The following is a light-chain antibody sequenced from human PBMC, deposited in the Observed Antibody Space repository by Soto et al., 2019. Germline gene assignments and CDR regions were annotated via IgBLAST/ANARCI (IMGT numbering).Light chain of an antibody. V-gene: IGLV2-23*01. CDR3: CSYAGTSTYV. CDR1: SSDVGSYNL. Sequence: QSVLTQPASVSESPGQSITISCNGTSSDVGSYNLVSWYQQHPGKAPKLMIYEGSKRPSGVSNRFSGSKSGNTASLTISGLQAEDEADYYCCSYAGTSTYVFGTGTKVTVL. CDR2: EGS. J-gene: IGLJ1*01.